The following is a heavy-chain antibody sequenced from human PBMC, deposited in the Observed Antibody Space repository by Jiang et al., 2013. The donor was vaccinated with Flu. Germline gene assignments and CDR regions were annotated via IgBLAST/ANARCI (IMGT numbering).Heavy chain of an antibody. CDR2: IYTSGST. D-gene: IGHD2-15*01. CDR1: GGSISSGSYF. Sequence: GLVKPSQTLSLTCTVSGGSISSGSYFWSWIRQPAGKGLEWIGRIYTSGSTNYNPSLKSRVTISVDTSKNQFSLKLSSVTAADTAVYYCARVGDYIDYWGQGTLVTVSS. J-gene: IGHJ4*02. V-gene: IGHV4-61*02. CDR3: ARVGDYIDY.